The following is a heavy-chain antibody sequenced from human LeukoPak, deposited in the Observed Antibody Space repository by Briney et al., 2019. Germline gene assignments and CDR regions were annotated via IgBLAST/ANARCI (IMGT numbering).Heavy chain of an antibody. D-gene: IGHD6-13*01. J-gene: IGHJ4*02. CDR2: ISRTGNSI. CDR3: ARGPYSSNWYVDY. Sequence: PGGSLRLSCVASGFTFSSYTMNWVRLAPGKGLEWISYISRTGNSIYYADSVKGRFTISRDSARNSLYLQMNSLRAEDTAVYYCARGPYSSNWYVDYWGQGTLVTVAS. V-gene: IGHV3-48*04. CDR1: GFTFSSYT.